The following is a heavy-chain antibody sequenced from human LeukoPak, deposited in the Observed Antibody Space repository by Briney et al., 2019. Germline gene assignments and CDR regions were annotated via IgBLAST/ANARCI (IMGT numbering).Heavy chain of an antibody. J-gene: IGHJ5*01. CDR1: GFTFSSYG. CDR2: IRYDGSNK. D-gene: IGHD3-10*01. Sequence: GGSLRLSCAASGFTFSSYGMHWVRQAPGKGLEWVAFIRYDGSNKYYADSVKGRFTISRDNSKNTLYLQMNSLRAEDTAVYYCSKDQTGGYGSGSYFYSWGQGTLVTVSS. V-gene: IGHV3-30*02. CDR3: SKDQTGGYGSGSYFYS.